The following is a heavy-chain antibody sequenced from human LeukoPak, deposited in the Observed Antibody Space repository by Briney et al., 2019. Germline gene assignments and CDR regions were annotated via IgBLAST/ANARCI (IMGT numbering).Heavy chain of an antibody. CDR3: ARQDFGFRELWSFIV. J-gene: IGHJ4*02. CDR1: GGSFSGYY. CDR2: INHMGRT. V-gene: IGHV4-34*01. D-gene: IGHD3-10*01. Sequence: SDTLSLTCALYGGSFSGYYSSWLRHPPRKGREWVGEINHMGRTNYNTPLKSRVTISVNTLKHQFSLKLSSVTAADTAVYYCARQDFGFRELWSFIVWGQGTLVTVSS.